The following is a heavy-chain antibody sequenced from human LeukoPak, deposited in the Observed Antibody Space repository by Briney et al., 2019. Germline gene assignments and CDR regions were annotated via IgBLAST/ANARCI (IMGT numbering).Heavy chain of an antibody. D-gene: IGHD1-14*01. CDR2: INHSGST. J-gene: IGHJ4*02. CDR1: GGSFSGYY. CDR3: ARVGSPGG. V-gene: IGHV4-34*01. Sequence: PSETLSLTCAVYGGSFSGYYWSWIRQPPGKGLEWIGEINHSGSTNYNPSLKSRVTISVDTSKNQFSLELSSVTAADTAVYFCARVGSPGGWGQGTLVTVSS.